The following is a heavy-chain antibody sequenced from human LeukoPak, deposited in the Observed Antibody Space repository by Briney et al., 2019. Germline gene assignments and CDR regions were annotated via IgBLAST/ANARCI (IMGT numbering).Heavy chain of an antibody. CDR2: ISSTSIHI. V-gene: IGHV3-21*01. CDR1: GFTFSQYT. D-gene: IGHD3-22*01. J-gene: IGHJ4*02. CDR3: ARVGYYDSSGYYYYFDY. Sequence: GGSLRLSCAASGFTFSQYTMNWVRQAPGKGLEWVSSISSTSIHIYYADSMKGRFTISRDNANNSVYLQMNSLRAEDTAVYYCARVGYYDSSGYYYYFDYWGQGILVTVSS.